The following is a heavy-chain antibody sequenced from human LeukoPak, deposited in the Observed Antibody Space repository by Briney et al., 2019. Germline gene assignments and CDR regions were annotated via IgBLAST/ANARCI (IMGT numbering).Heavy chain of an antibody. CDR1: GFTFSSYG. J-gene: IGHJ4*02. CDR2: ISYDGSNK. V-gene: IGHV3-30*18. Sequence: GGSLRLSCAASGFTFSSYGMHWVRQAPGKGLEWVAVISYDGSNKYYADSVKGRFTISRDNSKNTLYLQMNSLRAEDTAVYYCAKETDAYDSSGTFDYWGQGTLVTVSS. D-gene: IGHD3-22*01. CDR3: AKETDAYDSSGTFDY.